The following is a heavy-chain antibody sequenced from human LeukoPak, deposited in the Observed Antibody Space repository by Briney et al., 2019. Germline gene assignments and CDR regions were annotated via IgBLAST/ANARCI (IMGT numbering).Heavy chain of an antibody. CDR1: GFTFSDFY. D-gene: IGHD3-10*01. V-gene: IGHV3-11*01. CDR3: ARVPAGVRGLDV. Sequence: PGGSLRLSCAASGFTFSDFYMTWIRQAPGKGLEWVSYISHTANTIYYADSVKGRFTISRDNAKNSLYLQMNSLRAEDTAVYFCARVPAGVRGLDVWGQGTTVTVSS. CDR2: ISHTANTI. J-gene: IGHJ6*02.